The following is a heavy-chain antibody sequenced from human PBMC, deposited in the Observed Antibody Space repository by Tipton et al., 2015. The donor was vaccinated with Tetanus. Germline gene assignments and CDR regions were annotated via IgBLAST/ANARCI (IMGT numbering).Heavy chain of an antibody. V-gene: IGHV4-4*09. D-gene: IGHD2/OR15-2a*01. CDR2: IYQTGTT. CDR1: GGSISRYY. J-gene: IGHJ4*02. CDR3: ARAAGFLGLTHDF. Sequence: TLSLTCTISGGSISRYYWSWIRKPPGKDLEWIGYIYQTGTTYYNPSLKGRVTISMDRSNTQFSLRLDSLTAADTAVYYCARAAGFLGLTHDFWGRGTLVSVSS.